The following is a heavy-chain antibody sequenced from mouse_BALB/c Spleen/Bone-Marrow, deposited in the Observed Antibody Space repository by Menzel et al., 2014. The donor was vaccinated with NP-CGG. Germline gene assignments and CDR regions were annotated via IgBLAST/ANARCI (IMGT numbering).Heavy chain of an antibody. D-gene: IGHD1-1*01. CDR2: IDPGNGDT. CDR1: GFNIKDYY. V-gene: IGHV14-4*02. Sequence: VQLQQPGAELVRSGASVKLSCTASGFNIKDYYMHWVKQRPEQGLEWIGSIDPGNGDTEYAPKFQGKATMTADTSSNTAYLQLSSLTSEDTAVYYCNAEHGNYYYFNYWGQGTTLTVSS. J-gene: IGHJ2*01. CDR3: NAEHGNYYYFNY.